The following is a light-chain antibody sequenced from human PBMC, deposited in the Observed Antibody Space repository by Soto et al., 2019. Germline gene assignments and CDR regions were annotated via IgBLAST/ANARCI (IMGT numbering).Light chain of an antibody. CDR1: QDIGNS. V-gene: IGKV1-16*01. Sequence: DIQMAQSPSSLSASVGDTVTLTCRASQDIGNSLAWLQQKPGRAPKSLISSVSSLQSGVPSRFSGSRYGADFTLTISNLQPEDFATYYCQQYKTYPLTFGEGTKVEIK. CDR2: SVS. CDR3: QQYKTYPLT. J-gene: IGKJ4*02.